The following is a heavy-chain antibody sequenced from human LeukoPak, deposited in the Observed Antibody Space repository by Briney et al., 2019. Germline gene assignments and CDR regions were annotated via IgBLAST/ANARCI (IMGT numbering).Heavy chain of an antibody. CDR1: GYTFTSYG. CDR2: ISAYNGNT. Sequence: ASVKVSCEASGYTFTSYGISWVRQAPGQGLEWMGWISAYNGNTNYAQKLQGRVTMTTDTPTSTAYMELRSLRSDDTAVYYCARAEYNWNYGGLFDYWGQGTLVTVSS. D-gene: IGHD1-7*01. J-gene: IGHJ4*02. V-gene: IGHV1-18*01. CDR3: ARAEYNWNYGGLFDY.